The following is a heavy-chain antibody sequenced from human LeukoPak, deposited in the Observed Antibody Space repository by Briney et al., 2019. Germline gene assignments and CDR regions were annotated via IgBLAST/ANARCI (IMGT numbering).Heavy chain of an antibody. V-gene: IGHV4-34*01. CDR2: INHSGST. CDR3: AKCTYYDFWSGYQYGMDV. D-gene: IGHD3-3*01. CDR1: GGSFSGYY. Sequence: PSETLSLTCAVYGGSFSGYYWSWIRQPPGKGLEWIGEINHSGSTNYNPSLKSRVTISVDTSKNQFSLKLSSVTAADTAVYYCAKCTYYDFWSGYQYGMDVWGQGTTVTVSS. J-gene: IGHJ6*02.